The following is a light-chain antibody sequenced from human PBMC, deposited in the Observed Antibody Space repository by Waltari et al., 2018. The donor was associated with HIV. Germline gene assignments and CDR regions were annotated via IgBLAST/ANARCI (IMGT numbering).Light chain of an antibody. J-gene: IGLJ2*01. V-gene: IGLV1-44*01. CDR2: ANN. CDR1: SSNIDNS. CDR3: ATWDDTPTGHVL. Sequence: QSVLTQPPSASGTPGLGVTISCSGSSSNIDNSVSWYQQLPGTAPKLLIYANNQRPSGVPDRFSGSKSGTSASLAISGLQPDDEADYYCATWDDTPTGHVLFGGGTKVTVL.